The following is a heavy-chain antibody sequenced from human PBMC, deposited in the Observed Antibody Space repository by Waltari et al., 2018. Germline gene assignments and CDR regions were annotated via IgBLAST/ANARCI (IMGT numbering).Heavy chain of an antibody. CDR1: GFIVSSNY. Sequence: EVQLVESGGGLIQPGGSLRLSCAASGFIVSSNYMNWVRQAPGKGLESVSVICSGGSTYGAGSVTSRFTISRDKSKNTRDLQMNCLRAEDTAVYYCASYGGYGDYASDYWGQGTLVTVSS. CDR2: ICSGGST. D-gene: IGHD4-17*01. V-gene: IGHV3-53*01. CDR3: ASYGGYGDYASDY. J-gene: IGHJ4*02.